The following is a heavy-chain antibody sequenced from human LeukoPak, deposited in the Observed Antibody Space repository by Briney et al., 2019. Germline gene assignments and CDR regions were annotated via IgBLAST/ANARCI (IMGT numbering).Heavy chain of an antibody. CDR3: AKEDLRDYDFWSGYTKHYFDY. V-gene: IGHV3-23*03. J-gene: IGHJ4*02. D-gene: IGHD3-3*01. Sequence: GGSLRLSCAASGFTFSSYAMSWVRQAPGKGLEWVSVIYSIGSTYYADSVKGRFTISRDNSKNTLYLQMNSLRAEDTAVYYCAKEDLRDYDFWSGYTKHYFDYWGQGTLVAVSS. CDR2: IYSIGST. CDR1: GFTFSSYA.